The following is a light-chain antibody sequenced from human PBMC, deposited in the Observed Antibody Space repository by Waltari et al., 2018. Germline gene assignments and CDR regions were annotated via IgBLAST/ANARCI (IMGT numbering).Light chain of an antibody. Sequence: DIQMTQSPSTLSASVGDTITITCRASQSIGLWLAWYQQKPGKAPKVLIYQASSLESGVQSRFSGSGSGTEFTLTISSLQPDDFATYYCQQYNGYSYSFGQGTKLDIK. V-gene: IGKV1-5*03. CDR2: QAS. CDR1: QSIGLW. CDR3: QQYNGYSYS. J-gene: IGKJ2*03.